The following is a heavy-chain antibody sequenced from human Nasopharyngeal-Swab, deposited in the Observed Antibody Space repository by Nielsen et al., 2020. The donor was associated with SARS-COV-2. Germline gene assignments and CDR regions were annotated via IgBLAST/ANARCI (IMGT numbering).Heavy chain of an antibody. CDR2: ISGSGGST. V-gene: IGHV3-23*01. J-gene: IGHJ3*02. D-gene: IGHD5-18*01. Sequence: GGPLRLSCAASGFTFSSYDMRWDGKAPGRGLEGVSAISGSGGSTYYADSVKGRFTISRDNSKNTLYLQMNSLRAEDTAVYYCAKDGMVREAFDIWGQGTMVTVSS. CDR1: GFTFSSYD. CDR3: AKDGMVREAFDI.